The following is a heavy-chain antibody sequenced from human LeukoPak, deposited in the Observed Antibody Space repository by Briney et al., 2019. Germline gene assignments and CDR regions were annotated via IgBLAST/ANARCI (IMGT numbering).Heavy chain of an antibody. V-gene: IGHV3-23*01. CDR3: TKFAITPHTNWFDP. Sequence: GGSLRLSCAASGFTFSRNAMNWVRQAPGKGLEWVSAISGSGDSTYYADSVKGRFTISRDNSKNTLYLQMNSLRAEDTAVYYCTKFAITPHTNWFDPWGQGTLVTVSS. CDR1: GFTFSRNA. D-gene: IGHD4-23*01. CDR2: ISGSGDST. J-gene: IGHJ5*02.